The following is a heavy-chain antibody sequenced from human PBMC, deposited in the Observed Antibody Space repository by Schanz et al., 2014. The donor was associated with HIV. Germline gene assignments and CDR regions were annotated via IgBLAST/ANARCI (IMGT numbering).Heavy chain of an antibody. CDR3: ARAPPREQWLIGYYGLDV. J-gene: IGHJ6*01. D-gene: IGHD6-19*01. CDR1: GEKGTDYY. V-gene: IGHV1-8*02. CDR2: MNPNSGNT. Sequence: QVQLVQEGAEVKKPGASVKVSCKASGEKGTDYYIHWVRQDPGQGLEWRGWMNPNSGNTDCTQKFQGRLTMTRNSSISTAYMELSGVSSEDTAVYYCARAPPREQWLIGYYGLDV.